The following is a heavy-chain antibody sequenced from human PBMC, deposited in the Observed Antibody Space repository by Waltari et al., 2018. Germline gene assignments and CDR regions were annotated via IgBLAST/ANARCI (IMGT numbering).Heavy chain of an antibody. V-gene: IGHV3-30-3*01. D-gene: IGHD1-26*01. Sequence: QVQLVASGGGVVQPGRSLRLSCAASGFTFSSYAMHWVSQAPGKGLEWLAVISYDGSNKYYADSVKGRFTISRDNSKNTLYLQMNSLRAEDTAVYYCARENSGSYGMDVWGQGTTVTVSS. CDR3: ARENSGSYGMDV. CDR2: ISYDGSNK. CDR1: GFTFSSYA. J-gene: IGHJ6*02.